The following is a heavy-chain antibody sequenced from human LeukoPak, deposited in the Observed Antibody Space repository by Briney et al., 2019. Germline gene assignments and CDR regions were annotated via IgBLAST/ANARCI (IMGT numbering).Heavy chain of an antibody. CDR3: AREGYYDTSASGAFDI. CDR1: GGSISSSNW. CDR2: IYHSGST. D-gene: IGHD3-22*01. J-gene: IGHJ3*02. V-gene: IGHV4-4*02. Sequence: SGTLSLTCAVSGGSISSSNWWSWVRQPPGKGLEWIGEIYHSGSTNYNPSLKSRVTISVDKSKNQFSLKLSSVTAADTAVYYCAREGYYDTSASGAFDIWGQGTTVTVCS.